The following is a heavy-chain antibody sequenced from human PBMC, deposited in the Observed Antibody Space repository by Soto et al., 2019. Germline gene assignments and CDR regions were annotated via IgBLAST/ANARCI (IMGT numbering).Heavy chain of an antibody. CDR1: GFTFSRYW. CDR2: INDDGTIT. Sequence: GGSLRLSCAASGFTFSRYWMHWVRQAPGEGLVWVSHINDDGTITTYADSVKGRFTISRDNSKNTLYLQMNSLRAEDTSVYYCAKEGGLSGSYYISSSYYFDYWGQGTLVTVSS. J-gene: IGHJ4*02. CDR3: AKEGGLSGSYYISSSYYFDY. V-gene: IGHV3-74*03. D-gene: IGHD1-26*01.